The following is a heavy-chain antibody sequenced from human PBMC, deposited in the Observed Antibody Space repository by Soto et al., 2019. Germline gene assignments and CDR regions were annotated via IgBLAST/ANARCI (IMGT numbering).Heavy chain of an antibody. J-gene: IGHJ3*02. V-gene: IGHV3-48*02. D-gene: IGHD2-21*02. Sequence: GGSLRLSCAASGFTFSSYSMNWVRQAPGKGLEWVSYISSSSSTIYYADSVKGRFTISRDNAKNSLYLQMNSLRDEDTAVYYCARDMVYCGGDCYSKDAFDIWAQGTMVTVSS. CDR2: ISSSSSTI. CDR1: GFTFSSYS. CDR3: ARDMVYCGGDCYSKDAFDI.